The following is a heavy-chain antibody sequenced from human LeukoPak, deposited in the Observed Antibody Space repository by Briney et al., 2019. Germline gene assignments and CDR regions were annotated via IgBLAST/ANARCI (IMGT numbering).Heavy chain of an antibody. Sequence: GGSLRLSCAASGFTFSSYWMSWVRQAPGKGLEWVANIKQDGSEKYYVDSVKGRFTISRDNAKNSLYLQMSSLRAEDTAVYYCARDRSGYWFGVGIGYYFDYWGQGTLVTVSS. CDR3: ARDRSGYWFGVGIGYYFDY. CDR1: GFTFSSYW. J-gene: IGHJ4*02. CDR2: IKQDGSEK. V-gene: IGHV3-7*01. D-gene: IGHD3-22*01.